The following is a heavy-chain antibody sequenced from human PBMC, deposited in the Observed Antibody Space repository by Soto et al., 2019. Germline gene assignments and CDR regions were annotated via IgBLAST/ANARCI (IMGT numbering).Heavy chain of an antibody. D-gene: IGHD3-22*01. CDR2: IYHGGST. V-gene: IGHV4-34*01. J-gene: IGHJ5*02. Sequence: KPSETLSLTCAVYGGSFSGYYWSWIRQPPGKGLEWIGSIYHGGSTYYNPSLNSRVTLSIDMTNNHVSLILNSVTAADTAVYYCARVGPWVPYYYDSSPYTFENWFDPWGQGTLVTVSS. CDR3: ARVGPWVPYYYDSSPYTFENWFDP. CDR1: GGSFSGYY.